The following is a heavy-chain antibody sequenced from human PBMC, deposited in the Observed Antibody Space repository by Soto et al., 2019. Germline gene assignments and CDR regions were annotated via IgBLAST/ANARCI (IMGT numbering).Heavy chain of an antibody. CDR2: ISGSSGYT. V-gene: IGHV3-11*06. CDR1: GFSFSDSY. Sequence: VQLVESGGGLVKPGGSLRLSCAASGFSFSDSYMSWVRQAPGKGLEWVAYISGSSGYTGYADSVKGRFTISRDNAKNSLYLQMNSLRVEDTAVYYCAKDRGRDVPPDVWGQGTTVTVSS. J-gene: IGHJ6*02. D-gene: IGHD3-16*01. CDR3: AKDRGRDVPPDV.